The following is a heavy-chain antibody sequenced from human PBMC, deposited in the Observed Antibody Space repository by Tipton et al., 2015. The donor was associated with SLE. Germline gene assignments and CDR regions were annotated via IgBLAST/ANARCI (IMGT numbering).Heavy chain of an antibody. Sequence: SLRLSCAASGFTFSSYSMNWVRQAPGKGLEWVSSISSSSSYIYYADSVKGRFTISRDNAKNSLYLQMNSLRAEDTAVYYCASSSTGTLNFRIAAAGNDYWGQGTLVTVSS. J-gene: IGHJ4*02. CDR1: GFTFSSYS. CDR2: ISSSSSYI. D-gene: IGHD6-13*01. V-gene: IGHV3-21*01. CDR3: ASSSTGTLNFRIAAAGNDY.